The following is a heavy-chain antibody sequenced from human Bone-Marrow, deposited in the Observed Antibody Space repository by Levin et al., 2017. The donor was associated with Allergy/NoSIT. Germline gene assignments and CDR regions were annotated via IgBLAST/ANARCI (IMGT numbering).Heavy chain of an antibody. Sequence: GGSLRLSCAASGFTFRNAWMNWVRQAPGKGLEWIARSKTYGEGGAADYAVSVQGRFSISRDDSTDTLFLQMNSLTIEDTAVYFCTTIGTSRNFGWVLRTFDGLDIWGQGTMVAVSS. CDR3: TTIGTSRNFGWVLRTFDGLDI. V-gene: IGHV3-15*01. D-gene: IGHD6-19*01. CDR2: SKTYGEGGAA. CDR1: GFTFRNAW. J-gene: IGHJ3*02.